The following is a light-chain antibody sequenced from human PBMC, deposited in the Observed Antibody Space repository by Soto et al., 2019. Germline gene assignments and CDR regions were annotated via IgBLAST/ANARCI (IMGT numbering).Light chain of an antibody. J-gene: IGKJ5*01. V-gene: IGKV3-15*01. Sequence: ETVMTQSPAALSVSPGERATLSCRASQSVSSNVDWYQQTPGQAPRLLIYGASTRAAGIPDRFSGRGSGTELTIPISSLQSEDFAVDYCQQYNNWPPVTFGQGTRLDIK. CDR3: QQYNNWPPVT. CDR2: GAS. CDR1: QSVSSN.